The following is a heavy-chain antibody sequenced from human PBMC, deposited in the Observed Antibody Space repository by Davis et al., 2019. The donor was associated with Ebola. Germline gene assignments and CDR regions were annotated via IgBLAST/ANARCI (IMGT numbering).Heavy chain of an antibody. V-gene: IGHV4-34*01. D-gene: IGHD1-14*01. CDR2: INHSGST. J-gene: IGHJ6*02. CDR1: GGSISSYY. Sequence: MPSETLSLTCTVSGGSISSYYWSWIRQPPGKGLEWIGEINHSGSTNYNPSLKSRVTISVDTSKNQFSLKLSSVTAADTAVYYCARARVTTPYYYYGMDVWGQGTTVTVSS. CDR3: ARARVTTPYYYYGMDV.